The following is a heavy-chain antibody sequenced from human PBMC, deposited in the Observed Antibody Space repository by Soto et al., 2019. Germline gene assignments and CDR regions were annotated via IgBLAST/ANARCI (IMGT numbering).Heavy chain of an antibody. CDR3: AIDVETSMITFGGVIDPFDY. J-gene: IGHJ4*02. CDR2: ISSSSSTI. D-gene: IGHD3-16*02. V-gene: IGHV3-48*01. Sequence: PGGSLRLSCASSGFTFSSYSMNLVRQAPGKGLEWVSYISSSSSTIYYADSVKGRFTISRDNAKNSLYLQMNSLRADDTAVYYCAIDVETSMITFGGVIDPFDYWGQGTLVTVSS. CDR1: GFTFSSYS.